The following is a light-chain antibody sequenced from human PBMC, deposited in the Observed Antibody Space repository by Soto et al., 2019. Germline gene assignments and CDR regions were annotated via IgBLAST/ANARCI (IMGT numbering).Light chain of an antibody. J-gene: IGKJ1*01. CDR2: GAS. Sequence: IVFTQSPGTLSLSPGERATLSCRASQSIRSSYLAWYQQKPGQAPRLLIYGASSRATGIPDRFSGSGSGTDFILTISRLEPEDFAVYYCQQYGSSPRTFGQGTKVDI. V-gene: IGKV3-20*01. CDR1: QSIRSSY. CDR3: QQYGSSPRT.